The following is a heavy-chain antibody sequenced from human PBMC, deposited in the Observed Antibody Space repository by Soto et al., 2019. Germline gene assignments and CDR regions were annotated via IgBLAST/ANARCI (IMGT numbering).Heavy chain of an antibody. CDR3: ARVTVAPYYYGMDV. V-gene: IGHV4-59*01. J-gene: IGHJ6*02. Sequence: QVQLQESGPGLVKPSETLSLTCTVSGGSISSYYWSWIRQPPGKGLEWIGYIYYSGSTNYNPSLKSRVTISVDTSKNQFSLKLSSVTDADTAVYYCARVTVAPYYYGMDVWGQGTTVTVSS. D-gene: IGHD6-19*01. CDR2: IYYSGST. CDR1: GGSISSYY.